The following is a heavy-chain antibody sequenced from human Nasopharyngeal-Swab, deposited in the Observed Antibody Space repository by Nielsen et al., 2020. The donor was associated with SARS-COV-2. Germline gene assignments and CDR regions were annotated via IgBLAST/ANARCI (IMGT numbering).Heavy chain of an antibody. CDR3: AKREDIAAAGAYYYGMDV. J-gene: IGHJ6*02. CDR1: GFTFSDYY. Sequence: GGSLRLSCAASGFTFSDYYMSWIRQAPGKGLEWVSYISSSSSYIYYADSMKGRFTISRDNAKNSLYLQMNSLRAEDTAVYYCAKREDIAAAGAYYYGMDVWGQGTTVTVSS. V-gene: IGHV3-11*03. CDR2: ISSSSSYI. D-gene: IGHD6-13*01.